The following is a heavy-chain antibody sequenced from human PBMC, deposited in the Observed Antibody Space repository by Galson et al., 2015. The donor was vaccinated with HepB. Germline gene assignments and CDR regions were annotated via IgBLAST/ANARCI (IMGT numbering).Heavy chain of an antibody. D-gene: IGHD3-22*01. CDR3: ARMAYYDSSGYYGYFQH. Sequence: LRLSCAASGFTFGSYWMNWVRQAPGKGLVWVSRINSDGSTTDYADSVKGRFTISRDNAKNTVYLQMNSLRAEDTALYYCARMAYYDSSGYYGYFQHWGQGALVTVSS. CDR2: INSDGSTT. J-gene: IGHJ1*01. CDR1: GFTFGSYW. V-gene: IGHV3-74*01.